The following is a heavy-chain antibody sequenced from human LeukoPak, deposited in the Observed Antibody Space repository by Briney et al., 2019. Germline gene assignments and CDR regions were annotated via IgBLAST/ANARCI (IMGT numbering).Heavy chain of an antibody. CDR2: IPGSGDST. CDR1: GFTFSSYA. V-gene: IGHV3-23*01. CDR3: AKRATMSGATYYFDY. Sequence: GGSLRLSCAASGFTFSSYAMYWVRQAPGRGLEWVSAIPGSGDSTYYADSVKGRFAISRDNSNNMLYLQMNSLRAEDTAVYYCAKRATMSGATYYFDYWGQGTLVTVSS. J-gene: IGHJ4*02. D-gene: IGHD5-12*01.